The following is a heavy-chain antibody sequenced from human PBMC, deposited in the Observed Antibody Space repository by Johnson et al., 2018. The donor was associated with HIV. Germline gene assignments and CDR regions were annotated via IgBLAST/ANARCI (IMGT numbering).Heavy chain of an antibody. V-gene: IGHV3-30*03. CDR1: GFTFDDYG. J-gene: IGHJ3*02. CDR2: MSYDGSSK. CDR3: ARVPNDAFDI. Sequence: QMQLVESGGGVVRPGGSLRLSCAASGFTFDDYGMSWVRQAPGKGLEWVAVMSYDGSSKYYADSVKGRFTISRDNSRNTLYLQMNSLRAEDTAVYYCARVPNDAFDIWGQGTMVTVSS.